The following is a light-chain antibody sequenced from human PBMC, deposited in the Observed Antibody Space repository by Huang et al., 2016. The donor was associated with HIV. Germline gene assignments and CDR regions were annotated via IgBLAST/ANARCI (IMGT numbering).Light chain of an antibody. CDR3: QQGNNFPLS. J-gene: IGKJ4*01. CDR1: HHIGTW. Sequence: DIQMTQSPSSVSASVGDRVTITCRASHHIGTWLAWYQQKPGKAPKLLIYSASALRRGVPSRFSGSGSGTDFTLTISSLQPEDFATYYCQQGNNFPLSFGGGTKVEIK. V-gene: IGKV1-12*01. CDR2: SAS.